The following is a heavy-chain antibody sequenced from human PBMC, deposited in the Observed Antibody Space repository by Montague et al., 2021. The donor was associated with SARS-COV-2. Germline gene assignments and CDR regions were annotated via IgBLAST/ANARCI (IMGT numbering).Heavy chain of an antibody. D-gene: IGHD2-2*01. CDR1: GGSISSSSYY. V-gene: IGHV4-39*01. Sequence: SETLSLTCTVSGGSISSSSYYWGWIRQPPGKGLEWIGSIYYSGSTYYNLSLKSRVTISTDTSKNQFSLKLGSVTAADTAVYYCARLLLYCSSTRCYEDRFDPWGQGTLVTVSS. J-gene: IGHJ5*02. CDR2: IYYSGST. CDR3: ARLLLYCSSTRCYEDRFDP.